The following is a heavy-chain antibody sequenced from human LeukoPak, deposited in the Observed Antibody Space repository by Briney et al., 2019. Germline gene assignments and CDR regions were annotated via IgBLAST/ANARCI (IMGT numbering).Heavy chain of an antibody. CDR2: IYTSGST. CDR1: GGSISSYY. D-gene: IGHD3-16*01. Sequence: PSETLSLTCTVSGGSISSYYWSWIRQPAGKGLEWIGRIYTSGSTNYNPSLKSRVTMSVDTSKNQFSLKLSSVTAADTAVYYCARVEDYVWGSYKFEVFDYWGQGTLVTVSS. J-gene: IGHJ4*02. CDR3: ARVEDYVWGSYKFEVFDY. V-gene: IGHV4-4*07.